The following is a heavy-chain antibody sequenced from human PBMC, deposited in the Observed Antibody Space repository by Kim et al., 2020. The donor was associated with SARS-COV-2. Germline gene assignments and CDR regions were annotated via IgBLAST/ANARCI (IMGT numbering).Heavy chain of an antibody. V-gene: IGHV6-1*01. Sequence: SQTLSLTCVISGDSVSSDSAAWNWIRQSPSRGLEWLGRTYYRCKWYYDYEDSVKSRITINPDTSKNQFSLQLKSVTPEDTAMYYCARDHQYSIDYWGQGTLVTVSS. CDR1: GDSVSSDSAA. CDR3: ARDHQYSIDY. D-gene: IGHD5-12*01. CDR2: TYYRCKWYY. J-gene: IGHJ4*02.